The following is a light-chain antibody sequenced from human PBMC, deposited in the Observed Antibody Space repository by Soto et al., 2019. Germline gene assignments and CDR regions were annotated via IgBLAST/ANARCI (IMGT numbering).Light chain of an antibody. J-gene: IGKJ3*01. CDR2: DAS. CDR3: QQYNSYVT. Sequence: DIQMTQSPSTLSASVGDRVTITCRASQSISSWLAWYQQKPGKAPKLLIYDASSLESGVPSRFSGSGSGTEFALTISCLQPDDFATYYCQQYNSYVTFGPGTKVDIK. CDR1: QSISSW. V-gene: IGKV1-5*01.